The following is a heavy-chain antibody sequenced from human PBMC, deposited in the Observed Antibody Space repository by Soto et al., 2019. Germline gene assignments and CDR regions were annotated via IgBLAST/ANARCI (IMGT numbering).Heavy chain of an antibody. CDR2: ISYDGSNK. CDR3: AKEEGAYYYYYGMDV. J-gene: IGHJ6*01. CDR1: GFTFSSYG. Sequence: QVQLVESGGGVVQPGRSLRLSCAASGFTFSSYGMHWVRQAPGKGLEWVAVISYDGSNKYYADSVKGRFTISRDNSKNTLYLQMNSLRAEDTAVYYCAKEEGAYYYYYGMDVW. V-gene: IGHV3-30*18.